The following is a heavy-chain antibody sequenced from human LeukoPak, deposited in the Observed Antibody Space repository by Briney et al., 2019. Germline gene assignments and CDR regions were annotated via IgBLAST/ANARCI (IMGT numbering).Heavy chain of an antibody. CDR2: ISYDGSNK. J-gene: IGHJ4*02. Sequence: GGSLRLSCAASGFTFSSYAMHWVRQAPGKGLEWVAVISYDGSNKYYADSVKGRFTISRDNSKNTLYLQMNSLRAEDTAVYYCARARRRNSGSTFDYWGQGTLVT. CDR1: GFTFSSYA. V-gene: IGHV3-30-3*01. CDR3: ARARRRNSGSTFDY. D-gene: IGHD1-26*01.